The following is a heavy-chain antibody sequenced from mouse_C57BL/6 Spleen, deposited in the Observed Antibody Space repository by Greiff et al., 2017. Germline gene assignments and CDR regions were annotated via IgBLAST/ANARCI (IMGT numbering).Heavy chain of an antibody. J-gene: IGHJ3*02. Sequence: QVQLQQPGAELVKPGASVKLSCKASGYTFTSYWMQWVKQRPGQGLEWIGEIDPSDSYTNYNQKFKGKATLTVDTSSSTAYMQRSSLTSEDSAVYYCARAPLITTWGQGTLVTVSA. CDR3: ARAPLITT. D-gene: IGHD1-1*01. CDR1: GYTFTSYW. CDR2: IDPSDSYT. V-gene: IGHV1-50*01.